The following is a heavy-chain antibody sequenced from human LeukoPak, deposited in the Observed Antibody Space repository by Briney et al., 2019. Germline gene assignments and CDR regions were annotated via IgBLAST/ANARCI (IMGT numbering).Heavy chain of an antibody. D-gene: IGHD5-12*01. V-gene: IGHV3-23*01. J-gene: IGHJ4*02. CDR2: ISGSGGST. Sequence: AGGSLRLSCAASGFTFSSYAMSWVRQAPGKGLEWVSAISGSGGSTYYADSVKGRFTISRDNSKNTLYLQMNSLRAEDTAVYYCAKDSLMATSPFDYWGQGTLVTVSS. CDR3: AKDSLMATSPFDY. CDR1: GFTFSSYA.